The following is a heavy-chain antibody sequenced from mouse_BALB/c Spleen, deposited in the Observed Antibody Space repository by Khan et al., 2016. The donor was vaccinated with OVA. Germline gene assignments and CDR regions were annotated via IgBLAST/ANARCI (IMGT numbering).Heavy chain of an antibody. J-gene: IGHJ3*01. CDR3: AREGDDGGLAY. V-gene: IGHV5-12*02. CDR1: GFTFSDYY. Sequence: EVELVESGGGLVQPGGSLKLSCATSGFTFSDYYMNWVRQTPEKRLEWVAYLSNRGTTTYYPDTVRGRFTISRDNAKNTLYLQMSRLESEDTAMYYCAREGDDGGLAYWGQGTLVTVSA. CDR2: LSNRGTTT. D-gene: IGHD2-3*01.